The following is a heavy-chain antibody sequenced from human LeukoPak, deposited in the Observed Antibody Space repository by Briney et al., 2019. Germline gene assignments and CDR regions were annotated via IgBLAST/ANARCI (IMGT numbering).Heavy chain of an antibody. CDR2: INPNSGGT. V-gene: IGHV1-2*02. CDR3: ARLLVVVAATAPNYYYGMDV. J-gene: IGHJ6*02. D-gene: IGHD2-15*01. CDR1: GYTFTGYY. Sequence: GASVKVSFKASGYTFTGYYMHWVRQAPGQGLEWMGWINPNSGGTNYAQKFQGRVTMTRDTSISTAYMELSRLRSDDTAVYYCARLLVVVAATAPNYYYGMDVWGQGTTVTVSS.